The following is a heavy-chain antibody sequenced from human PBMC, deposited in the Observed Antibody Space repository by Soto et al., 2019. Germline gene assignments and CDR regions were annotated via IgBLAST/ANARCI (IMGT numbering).Heavy chain of an antibody. Sequence: SVSNAWMNWVRQAPGKGLEWVGRIKTKAGGGTTDYAAPVKGRFTISRDDSKNTLYLQMNSLKTEDTAVYYCTTEGYYGSGSLAVAAPGWGQGTLVTVSS. CDR2: IKTKAGGGTT. CDR3: TTEGYYGSGSLAVAAPG. CDR1: SVSNAW. D-gene: IGHD3-10*01. J-gene: IGHJ4*02. V-gene: IGHV3-15*07.